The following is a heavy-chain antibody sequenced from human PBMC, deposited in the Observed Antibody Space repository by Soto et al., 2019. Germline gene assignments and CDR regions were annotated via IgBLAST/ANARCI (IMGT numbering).Heavy chain of an antibody. Sequence: SVKVSCKASGGTFSSYAISWVRQAPGQGLEWMGGIIPIFGTANYAQKFQGRVTITADESTSTAYMELSSLRSEDTAVYYCATCAALSGGYCRFDYWGQGTLVTVSS. CDR2: IIPIFGTA. CDR1: GGTFSSYA. V-gene: IGHV1-69*13. J-gene: IGHJ4*02. CDR3: ATCAALSGGYCRFDY. D-gene: IGHD2-21*02.